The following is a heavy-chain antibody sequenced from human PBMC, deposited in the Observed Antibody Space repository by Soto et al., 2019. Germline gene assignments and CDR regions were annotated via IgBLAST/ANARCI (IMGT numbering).Heavy chain of an antibody. CDR2: INHSGST. CDR3: ASSGRQQLVRTNWFDP. V-gene: IGHV4-34*01. Sequence: SEPLSLTCTVSGGSFSGCHWTWIRQPPGKGLEWIGEINHSGSTNYNPSLKSRVTISVDTSRNQFSLNLSSVTAADTAVYYCASSGRQQLVRTNWFDPWGQGTLGTVSA. D-gene: IGHD6-13*01. J-gene: IGHJ5*02. CDR1: GGSFSGCH.